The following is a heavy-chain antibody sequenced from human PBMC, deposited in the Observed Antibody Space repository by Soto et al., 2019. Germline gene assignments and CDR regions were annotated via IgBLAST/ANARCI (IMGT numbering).Heavy chain of an antibody. Sequence: PGGSLRLSCATSGFIFSTYAMSWVRQAPGKGLEWASHISGSSDTIFYAESVKGRFTISRDNSKNTLYLEMNSLRVEDTALYYCARDSGPSPVDAFDIWGQGTIVTVS. D-gene: IGHD1-26*01. V-gene: IGHV3-23*01. CDR3: ARDSGPSPVDAFDI. J-gene: IGHJ3*02. CDR1: GFIFSTYA. CDR2: ISGSSDTI.